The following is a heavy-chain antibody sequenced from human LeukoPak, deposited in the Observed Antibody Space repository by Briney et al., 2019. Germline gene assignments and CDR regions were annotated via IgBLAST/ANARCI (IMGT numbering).Heavy chain of an antibody. J-gene: IGHJ4*02. V-gene: IGHV3-30*18. CDR1: GFNFNTYG. CDR3: AKDWGDLCSGDSCFPSYFYDS. CDR2: ISYDGTKE. Sequence: GGSLRLSCAASGFNFNTYGMHWVRQAPGKGLEWLTVISYDGTKEFYVDSLKGRLSISRDDSKNMLYLQMNSLRAEDTAVYYCAKDWGDLCSGDSCFPSYFYDSWGQGTLVTVSS. D-gene: IGHD2-15*01.